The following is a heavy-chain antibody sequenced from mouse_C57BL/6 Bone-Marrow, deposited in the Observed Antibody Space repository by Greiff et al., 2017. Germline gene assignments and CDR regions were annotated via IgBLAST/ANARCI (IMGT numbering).Heavy chain of an antibody. J-gene: IGHJ2*01. CDR1: GFTFSSYA. D-gene: IGHD4-1*01. CDR2: ICDGGSYT. Sequence: EVKLMESGGGLVKPGGSLKLSCAASGFTFSSYAMSWVRQTPEKRLEWVATICDGGSYTYYPDNVKGRFTISRDNAKNTLYLQMSSLKSEDTAMYYCERLAGTYVDYWGQGTTLTVSS. V-gene: IGHV5-4*03. CDR3: ERLAGTYVDY.